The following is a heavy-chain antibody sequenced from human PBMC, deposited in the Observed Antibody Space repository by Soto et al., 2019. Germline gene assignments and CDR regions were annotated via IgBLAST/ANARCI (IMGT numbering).Heavy chain of an antibody. CDR2: VYPTGRT. CDR1: GASIMSAGYS. Sequence: QLQLQESGSGLVKPSQTLSLTCGVSGASIMSAGYSWNWVRQTPGKGLEWIGYVYPTGRTSYNPSLKSRVTMSLERSKNQFSLRLSSVTVADTAVYFCVRDSYSYGFDYWGQGALVTVSS. D-gene: IGHD5-18*01. J-gene: IGHJ4*02. CDR3: VRDSYSYGFDY. V-gene: IGHV4-30-2*01.